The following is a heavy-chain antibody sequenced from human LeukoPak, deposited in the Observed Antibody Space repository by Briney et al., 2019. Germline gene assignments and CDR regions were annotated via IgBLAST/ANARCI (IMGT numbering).Heavy chain of an antibody. CDR1: GFTFSSYS. Sequence: GGSLRLSCAASGFTFSSYSMNWVRQAPGKGLEWVSSISSSSSYIYYADSVKGRFTISRDNAKNTLYLQMNSLRAEDTAVYYCARGPIVVVPAASYMDVWGKGTTVTISS. D-gene: IGHD2-2*01. J-gene: IGHJ6*03. CDR3: ARGPIVVVPAASYMDV. CDR2: ISSSSSYI. V-gene: IGHV3-21*01.